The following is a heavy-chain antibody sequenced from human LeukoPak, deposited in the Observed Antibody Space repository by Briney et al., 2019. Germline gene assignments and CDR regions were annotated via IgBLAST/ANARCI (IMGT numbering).Heavy chain of an antibody. J-gene: IGHJ4*02. Sequence: PGGSLRPSCAASEFTFSSYWMSWVRQAPGKGLEWVANIKQDGGEKYYLDSVKGRFTISRDNAKNSLYLQMNSLRVEDTAFYYCAKDNRRHYTSGPNPDSLHWGQGALVTVSS. D-gene: IGHD6-19*01. CDR1: EFTFSSYW. V-gene: IGHV3-7*03. CDR2: IKQDGGEK. CDR3: AKDNRRHYTSGPNPDSLH.